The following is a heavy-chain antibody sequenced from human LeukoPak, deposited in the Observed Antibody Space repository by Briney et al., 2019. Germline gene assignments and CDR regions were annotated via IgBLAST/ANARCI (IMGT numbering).Heavy chain of an antibody. V-gene: IGHV3-30-3*01. CDR2: ISYDGSNK. Sequence: GRSLRLSCAASGFTFSSYAMHWVRQAPGKGLEWVAVISYDGSNKYYADSVKGRFTISRDNSKNTLYLQMNSLRAEDTAVYYCARDRRGNWNYDGSFDYWGQGTLVTVSS. CDR3: ARDRRGNWNYDGSFDY. D-gene: IGHD1-7*01. CDR1: GFTFSSYA. J-gene: IGHJ4*02.